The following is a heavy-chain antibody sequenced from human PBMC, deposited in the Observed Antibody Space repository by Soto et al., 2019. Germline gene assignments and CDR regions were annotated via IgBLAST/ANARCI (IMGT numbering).Heavy chain of an antibody. CDR2: IGGRGTSS. D-gene: IGHD3-22*01. CDR1: GFTFSNYA. V-gene: IGHV3-23*01. Sequence: GGSLRLSCAASGFTFSNYAMSWVRQAPGKGLEWVSGIGGRGTSSYYADSVKGRFAISRDNSYNTLFLQLHSLRAEDTAVYYCAKSRYAGSSGDYYGFWGQGTRVTVSS. CDR3: AKSRYAGSSGDYYGF. J-gene: IGHJ4*02.